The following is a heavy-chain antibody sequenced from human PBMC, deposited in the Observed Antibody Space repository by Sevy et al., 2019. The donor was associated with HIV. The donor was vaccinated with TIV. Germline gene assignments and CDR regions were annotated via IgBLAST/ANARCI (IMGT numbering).Heavy chain of an antibody. CDR3: AATKDYYENSGSPLDY. J-gene: IGHJ4*02. V-gene: IGHV1-24*01. Sequence: ASVKVSRKVYGHTLNRLGMHWVRQARGKGLEWMGSFDPEDGETSQEQKFQGRVTMTDDTSTDTAYMKLSSLRSEDTAVYYCAATKDYYENSGSPLDYWGQGTLVTVSS. CDR1: GHTLNRLG. D-gene: IGHD3-22*01. CDR2: FDPEDGET.